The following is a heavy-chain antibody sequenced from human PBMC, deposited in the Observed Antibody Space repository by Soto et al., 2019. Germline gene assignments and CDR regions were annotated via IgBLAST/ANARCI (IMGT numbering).Heavy chain of an antibody. D-gene: IGHD5-18*01. V-gene: IGHV4-31*03. CDR3: AREYTYGSNFFDC. CDR1: GGSISSAAYY. CDR2: TSHSGST. Sequence: SETLSLTCPVSGGSISSAAYYWSWIRQPPGKDLEWIGYTSHSGSTYYTPPLKSRVIISADTSKNQFSLNLNSVTAADTAVYYCAREYTYGSNFFDCWGQGALVTVSS. J-gene: IGHJ4*02.